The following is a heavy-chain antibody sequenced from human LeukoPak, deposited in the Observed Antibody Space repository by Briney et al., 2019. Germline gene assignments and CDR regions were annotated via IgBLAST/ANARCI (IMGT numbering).Heavy chain of an antibody. CDR1: GDSISTNYYY. CDR3: ARRGPAAGTVSL. CDR2: IYYSGST. D-gene: IGHD6-13*01. J-gene: IGHJ4*02. Sequence: SETLSLTCTVTGDSISTNYYYWAWIRQPPDKGLEWIGSIYYSGSTYYNPSLKSRVTLSVDTSKNQFSLKLNSVTAADTAVYYCARRGPAAGTVSLWGQGTLVTVSS. V-gene: IGHV4-39*01.